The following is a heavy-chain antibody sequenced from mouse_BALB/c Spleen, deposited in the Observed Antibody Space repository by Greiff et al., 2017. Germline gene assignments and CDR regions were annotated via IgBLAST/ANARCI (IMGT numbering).Heavy chain of an antibody. Sequence: QVQLQQSGPGLVAPSQSLSITCTVSGFSLTGYGVNWVRQPPGKGLEWLGMIWGDGSTDYNSALKSRLSISKDNSKSQVFLKMNSLQTDDTARYYCARDLNYYGSSYDYYAMDYWGQGTSVTVSS. J-gene: IGHJ4*01. V-gene: IGHV2-6-7*01. CDR1: GFSLTGYG. CDR3: ARDLNYYGSSYDYYAMDY. CDR2: IWGDGST. D-gene: IGHD1-1*01.